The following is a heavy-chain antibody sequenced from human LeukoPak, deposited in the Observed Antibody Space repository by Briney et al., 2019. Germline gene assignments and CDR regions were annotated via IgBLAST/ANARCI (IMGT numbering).Heavy chain of an antibody. D-gene: IGHD6-19*01. CDR2: ISGSGSTT. CDR3: AKQPSFREVTGTGEGYFYY. J-gene: IGHJ4*02. Sequence: PGRSLTLSCAPSAFTFTSYAMSWVRHAPGKGLEWVSAISGSGSTTYYPDSVKGRLSLSRDNSNDTVYLQMNRLRATHTAVYYCAKQPSFREVTGTGEGYFYYWGEGALVTVSS. CDR1: AFTFTSYA. V-gene: IGHV3-23*01.